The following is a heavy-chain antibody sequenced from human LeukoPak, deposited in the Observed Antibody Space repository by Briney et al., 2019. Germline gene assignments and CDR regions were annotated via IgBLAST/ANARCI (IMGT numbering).Heavy chain of an antibody. Sequence: SETLSLTCTVSGGSISSYYWSWIRQPPGKGLEWIGYIYYSGSTNYNPSLKSRVTISVDTSKNQFSLKLSSVTAADTAVYYCARLDHYYDSSGYYHGAFDIWGQGTMVTVSS. CDR1: GGSISSYY. V-gene: IGHV4-59*01. CDR3: ARLDHYYDSSGYYHGAFDI. D-gene: IGHD3-22*01. J-gene: IGHJ3*02. CDR2: IYYSGST.